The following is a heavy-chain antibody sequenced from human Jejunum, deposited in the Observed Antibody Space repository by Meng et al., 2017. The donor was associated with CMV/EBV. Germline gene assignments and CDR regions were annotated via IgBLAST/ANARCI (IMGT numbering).Heavy chain of an antibody. CDR2: IIPLFGIT. CDR1: TFSNFA. V-gene: IGHV1-69*17. Sequence: TFSNFAINWVRQAPGQGLEWMGGIIPLFGITQYADKFQGTVTIIADTSATTTYMDLKSLRTEDTALYYCAVCSDGNLQLSDYGRYFDYWGRGTLVTVSS. CDR3: AVCSDGNLQLSDYGRYFDY. D-gene: IGHD4-17*01. J-gene: IGHJ4*02.